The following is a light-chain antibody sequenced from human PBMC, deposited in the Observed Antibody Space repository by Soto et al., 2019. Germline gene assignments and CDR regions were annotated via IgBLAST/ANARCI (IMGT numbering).Light chain of an antibody. CDR1: QSIRSW. Sequence: DIQMTQSPSTLSASVGDRVTITCRASQSIRSWLACYQQKPGKAPKLLIYDASSLESGVPSRFSGSGSGTEFTLTISSLQPDDFATYYCQQYNSYSETFGQGTKVEIK. V-gene: IGKV1-5*01. CDR3: QQYNSYSET. CDR2: DAS. J-gene: IGKJ1*01.